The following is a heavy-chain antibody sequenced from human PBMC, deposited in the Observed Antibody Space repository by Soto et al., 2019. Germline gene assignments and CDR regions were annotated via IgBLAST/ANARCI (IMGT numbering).Heavy chain of an antibody. CDR3: ARWPDGYYYYGMDV. V-gene: IGHV1-8*01. CDR2: MNPNSGNT. J-gene: IGHJ6*02. CDR1: GYTFTSYD. Sequence: QVQLVQSGAEVKKPGASVKVSCKASGYTFTSYDINWVRQATGQGLEWMGWMNPNSGNTGYAQKFQGRVTMTTNTSISTAYMALSSLRSEATAVYDCARWPDGYYYYGMDVWGQGSTVTVSS.